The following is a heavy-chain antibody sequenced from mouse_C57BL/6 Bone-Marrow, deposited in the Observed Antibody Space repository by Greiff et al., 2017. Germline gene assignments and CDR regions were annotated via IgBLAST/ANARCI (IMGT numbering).Heavy chain of an antibody. CDR2: INPGSGGT. V-gene: IGHV1-54*01. CDR3: ARGGGFAY. J-gene: IGHJ3*01. CDR1: GYAFTNYL. Sequence: VQGVESGAELVRPGTSVKVSCKASGYAFTNYLIEWVKQRPGQGLEWIGVINPGSGGTNYNEKFKGKATLTADKSSSTAYMQLSSLTSEDSAVYFCARGGGFAYWGQGTLVTVSA.